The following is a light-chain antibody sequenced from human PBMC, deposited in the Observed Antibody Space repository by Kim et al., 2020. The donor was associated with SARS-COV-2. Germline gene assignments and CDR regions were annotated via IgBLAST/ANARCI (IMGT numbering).Light chain of an antibody. CDR1: QSVSSN. Sequence: SPGESANLSCRASQSVSSNLAWYQQKPGQAPRLLIYGASTRATGIPARFSGSGSGTEFTLTISSLQSEDFAVYYCQQYNNWPPLTFGGGTKVDIK. V-gene: IGKV3-15*01. CDR3: QQYNNWPPLT. J-gene: IGKJ4*01. CDR2: GAS.